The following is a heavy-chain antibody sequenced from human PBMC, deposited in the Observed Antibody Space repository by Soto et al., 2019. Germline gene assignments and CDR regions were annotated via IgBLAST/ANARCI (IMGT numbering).Heavy chain of an antibody. Sequence: ASVKVSCKASGFTFTSSAVQWVRQARGQRLEWIGWIVVGSGNTNYAQKFQERVTITRDMSTSTAYMELSSLRSEDTAVYYRAADLGRSWLQFTYDYWGQGTLVTVYS. CDR3: AADLGRSWLQFTYDY. CDR2: IVVGSGNT. J-gene: IGHJ4*02. V-gene: IGHV1-58*01. D-gene: IGHD5-12*01. CDR1: GFTFTSSA.